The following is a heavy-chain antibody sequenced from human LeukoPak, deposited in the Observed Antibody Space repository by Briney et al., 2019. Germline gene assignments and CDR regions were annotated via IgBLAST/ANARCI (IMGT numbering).Heavy chain of an antibody. CDR1: GFTFDGYA. D-gene: IGHD5-12*01. Sequence: QPGRSLRLSCAASGFTFDGYAMHWVRQAPGKGLEWVSGISWSSGCIGYADSVKGRFTISRDNAKNSLYLQMNSLRAEDMAVYYCAKDTNSGYDWGGAFDIWGQGTMVTVSS. CDR2: ISWSSGCI. V-gene: IGHV3-9*03. J-gene: IGHJ3*02. CDR3: AKDTNSGYDWGGAFDI.